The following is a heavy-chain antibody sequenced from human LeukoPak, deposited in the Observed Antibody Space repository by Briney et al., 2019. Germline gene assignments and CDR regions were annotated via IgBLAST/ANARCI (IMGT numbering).Heavy chain of an antibody. CDR1: GSTLTSYY. J-gene: IGHJ5*02. Sequence: ASVKVSCKTAGSTLTSYYVHWVRQAPGQWLEWMGIINPSGGSTNYVQKFQGRVTMTRDTSAGTVYMELSSLRSEDTAVYYCARVLYGDFPWFDPWGQGTLVTVSS. V-gene: IGHV1-46*01. CDR2: INPSGGST. CDR3: ARVLYGDFPWFDP. D-gene: IGHD4-17*01.